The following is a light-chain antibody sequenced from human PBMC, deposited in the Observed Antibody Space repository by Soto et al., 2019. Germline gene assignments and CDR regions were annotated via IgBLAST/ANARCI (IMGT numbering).Light chain of an antibody. CDR3: AAWDDSLTGVV. J-gene: IGLJ2*01. CDR1: SSNVGSNT. Sequence: QSVLTQPPSASGTPGQRVTISCSGSSSNVGSNTVSWYQQLPGTAPKLLIYSNSQRPSGVPDRFSASKSGTSASLAISGLQSEDEADYYCAAWDDSLTGVVFGGGTKLTVL. V-gene: IGLV1-44*01. CDR2: SNS.